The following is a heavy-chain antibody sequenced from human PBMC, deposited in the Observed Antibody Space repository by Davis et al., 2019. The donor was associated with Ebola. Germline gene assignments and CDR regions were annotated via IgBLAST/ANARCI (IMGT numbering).Heavy chain of an antibody. CDR2: INPNSGGT. V-gene: IGHV1-2*04. CDR3: VRGGYSYGYGLDF. Sequence: ASVKVSCKASGYTFTGYYMHWVRQAPGQGLEWMGWINPNSGGTNYAQKFQGWVTMTTDTSISTAFMEVHSLTSADTSVYYCVRGGYSYGYGLDFWGLGSLVTVTS. CDR1: GYTFTGYY. J-gene: IGHJ4*02. D-gene: IGHD5-18*01.